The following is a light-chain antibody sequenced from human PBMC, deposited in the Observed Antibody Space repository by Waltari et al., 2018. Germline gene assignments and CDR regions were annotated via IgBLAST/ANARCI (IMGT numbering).Light chain of an antibody. CDR2: DAS. J-gene: IGKJ1*01. Sequence: LDWYQHRPGQAPRLLSYDASTRAAGIPYRVSGSGSETDFTLTISRLEPYDFEVYYCQRYGTLPATFGQGTKVEIK. V-gene: IGKV3D-20*01. CDR3: QRYGTLPAT.